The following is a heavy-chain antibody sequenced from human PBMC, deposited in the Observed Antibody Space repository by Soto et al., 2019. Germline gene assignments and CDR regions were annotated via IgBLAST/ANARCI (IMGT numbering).Heavy chain of an antibody. D-gene: IGHD2-15*01. CDR2: ISTFNANT. CDR1: GYTFTSYG. CDR3: AREYCRGGTCYGVDY. Sequence: QVQLVQSGAEVKKPGASVKVSCKASGYTFTSYGISWVRQAPGQGLEWMGWISTFNANTNYAQKFQGRVTITMTTATFTSTANMELRSLTSDDTAVYYCAREYCRGGTCYGVDYWGQGPLVTVSS. J-gene: IGHJ4*02. V-gene: IGHV1-18*01.